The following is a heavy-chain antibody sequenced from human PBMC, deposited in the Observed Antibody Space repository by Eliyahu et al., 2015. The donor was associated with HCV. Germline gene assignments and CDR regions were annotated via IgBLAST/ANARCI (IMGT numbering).Heavy chain of an antibody. J-gene: IGHJ4*02. Sequence: QVQLQQWGAGLLKPSETLSLTCAVYGGSFSGYYWSWIRQPPGKGLEWIGEINHSGSTNYNPSLKSRVTISVDTSKNQFSLKLSSVTAADTAVYYCARGRASSSWYRFDYWGQGTLVTVSS. CDR2: INHSGST. CDR3: ARGRASSSWYRFDY. V-gene: IGHV4-34*01. D-gene: IGHD6-13*01. CDR1: GGSFSGYY.